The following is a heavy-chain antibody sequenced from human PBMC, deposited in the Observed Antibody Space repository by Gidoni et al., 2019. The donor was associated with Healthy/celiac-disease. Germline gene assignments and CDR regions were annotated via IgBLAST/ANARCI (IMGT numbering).Heavy chain of an antibody. V-gene: IGHV3-11*01. D-gene: IGHD6-6*01. CDR2: ISSSGSTI. CDR1: GFTFEYLY. Sequence: QVPLVESGGGMVKPGGSLSRSCAAAGFTFEYLYMSWIRQAPGRGLEWVSYISSSGSTIYYADSVKGRFTISRDNAKNSLYLQMNSLRAEDTAVYYCARDRSSSPRYYYYGMDVWGQGTTVTVSS. J-gene: IGHJ6*02. CDR3: ARDRSSSPRYYYYGMDV.